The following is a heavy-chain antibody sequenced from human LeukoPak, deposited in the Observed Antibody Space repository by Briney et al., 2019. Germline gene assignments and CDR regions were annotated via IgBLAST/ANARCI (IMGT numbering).Heavy chain of an antibody. CDR2: IIPIFGTA. V-gene: IGHV1-69*13. CDR1: GGTFSSYA. CDR3: ARAPPNVHSSGYYSY. D-gene: IGHD3-22*01. Sequence: ASVKVSCKASGGTFSSYAISLVRQAPGQGLEWMGGIIPIFGTANYAQKFQGRVTITADESTSTAYMELSSLRSEDTAVYYCARAPPNVHSSGYYSYWGQGTLVTVSS. J-gene: IGHJ4*02.